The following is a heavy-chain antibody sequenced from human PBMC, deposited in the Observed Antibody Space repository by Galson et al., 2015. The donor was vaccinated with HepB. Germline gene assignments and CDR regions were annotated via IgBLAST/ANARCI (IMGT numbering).Heavy chain of an antibody. CDR2: IYWDDDK. D-gene: IGHD5-24*01. CDR1: GFSLSTSGVA. Sequence: PALVKPTQPLTLTCTFSGFSLSTSGVAVGWIRQPPGKALEWLALIYWDDDKRYSPSLKNRLTITKDTSNNQVVLTMTNMDPVDTATYYCAHHLSTDDSNGWGQGTLVTVSS. V-gene: IGHV2-5*02. CDR3: AHHLSTDDSNG. J-gene: IGHJ4*02.